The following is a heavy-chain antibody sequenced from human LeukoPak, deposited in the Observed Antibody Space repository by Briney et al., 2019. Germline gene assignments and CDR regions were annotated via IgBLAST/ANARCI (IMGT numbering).Heavy chain of an antibody. Sequence: PGGPLRLSCAASGFTFSSYAMSWVRQAPGKGLEWVSAISGSGGSTYYADSVKGRFTISRDNAKNSLYLQMNSLRAEDTAVYYCARDHLVRGVTHYLDYWGQGTLVTVSS. J-gene: IGHJ4*02. V-gene: IGHV3-23*01. CDR3: ARDHLVRGVTHYLDY. CDR1: GFTFSSYA. CDR2: ISGSGGST. D-gene: IGHD3-10*01.